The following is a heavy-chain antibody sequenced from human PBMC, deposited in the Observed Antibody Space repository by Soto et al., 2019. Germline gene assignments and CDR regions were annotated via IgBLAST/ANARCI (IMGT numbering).Heavy chain of an antibody. J-gene: IGHJ4*02. CDR2: ISAYNGNT. Sequence: SGYTFTSYGLSWVRQAPGQGLEWMGWISAYNGNTKYAQKVQDRVTMTTDTPTNTAYMELRSLRSDDTAVYYCVREEEVLRGVVSLDYWGQGTLVTVSS. CDR1: GYTFTSYG. CDR3: VREEEVLRGVVSLDY. D-gene: IGHD3-10*01. V-gene: IGHV1-18*01.